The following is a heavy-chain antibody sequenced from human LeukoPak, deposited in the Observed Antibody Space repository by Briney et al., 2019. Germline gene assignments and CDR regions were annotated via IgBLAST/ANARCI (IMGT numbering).Heavy chain of an antibody. J-gene: IGHJ5*02. CDR1: GYTFTNYG. V-gene: IGHV1-18*01. CDR2: ISAYNGNT. Sequence: VASVKVSCKAAGYTFTNYGISWVRHAPAQGLGWMGWISAYNGNTNNAQTLQGRVTMTTDTSTSTAYKELRSLTSDDTGVYYCARGGSDCSGGNCPYSWFDPWGQGTLVTVSS. D-gene: IGHD2-15*01. CDR3: ARGGSDCSGGNCPYSWFDP.